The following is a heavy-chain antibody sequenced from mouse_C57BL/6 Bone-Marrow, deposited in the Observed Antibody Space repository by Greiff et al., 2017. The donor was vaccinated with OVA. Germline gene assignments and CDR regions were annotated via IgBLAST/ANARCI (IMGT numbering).Heavy chain of an antibody. D-gene: IGHD2-1*01. CDR1: GISITTGNYR. Sequence: ESGPGLVKPSQTVFLTCTVTGISITTGNYRWSWIRQFPGNKLEWLGYIYYSGTITYNPSLPSRPTITRDTPKNQFFLEMNSLTAEDTATYYCARDALLWYPYRYFDVWGTGTTVTVSA. J-gene: IGHJ1*03. CDR2: IYYSGTI. CDR3: ARDALLWYPYRYFDV. V-gene: IGHV3-5*01.